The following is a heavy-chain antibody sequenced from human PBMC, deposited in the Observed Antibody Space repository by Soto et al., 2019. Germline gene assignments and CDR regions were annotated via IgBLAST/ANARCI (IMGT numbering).Heavy chain of an antibody. D-gene: IGHD2-2*02. CDR2: IYYSGST. CDR1: GGSISSYY. CDR3: AREGLGYCSSTSCYRGGWFDP. J-gene: IGHJ5*02. V-gene: IGHV4-59*12. Sequence: PSETLSLTCTVSGGSISSYYWSWIRQPPGKGLELIGYIYYSGSTYYNPSLKSRVTISVDTSKNQFSLKLSSVTAADTAVYYCAREGLGYCSSTSCYRGGWFDPWGQGTLVTVSS.